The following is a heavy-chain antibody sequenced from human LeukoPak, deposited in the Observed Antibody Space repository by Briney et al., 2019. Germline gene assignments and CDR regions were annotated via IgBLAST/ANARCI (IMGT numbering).Heavy chain of an antibody. CDR1: GFTFSSYA. D-gene: IGHD3-10*01. Sequence: TGGSLRLSCAASGFTFSSYAMSWVRQAPGKGLEWVSAISGSGGSTYYADSVKGRFTISRDNSKNTLYLQMNSLRAEDTAVYYCAKGDLGIRVSYGMDVWGQGTTVTVSS. V-gene: IGHV3-23*01. CDR3: AKGDLGIRVSYGMDV. CDR2: ISGSGGST. J-gene: IGHJ6*02.